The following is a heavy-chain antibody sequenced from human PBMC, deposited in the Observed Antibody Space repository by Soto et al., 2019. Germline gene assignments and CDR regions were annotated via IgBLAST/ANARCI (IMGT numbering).Heavy chain of an antibody. V-gene: IGHV3-9*01. CDR3: TKAALERATNQEFDY. CDR2: ITWNSGSV. Sequence: EVQLVESGGGLVQPGRSLRLSCAASGFTFDDYAMHWVRQAPGKGLEGVSGITWNSGSVGYADSVKGRFTISRDNAKNSLYLQMNSLRSEDTALYYCTKAALERATNQEFDYWGQGTMVTVSS. D-gene: IGHD5-12*01. CDR1: GFTFDDYA. J-gene: IGHJ4*02.